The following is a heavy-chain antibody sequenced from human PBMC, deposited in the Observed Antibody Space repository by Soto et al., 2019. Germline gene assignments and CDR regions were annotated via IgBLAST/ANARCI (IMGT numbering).Heavy chain of an antibody. V-gene: IGHV3-30*18. J-gene: IGHJ5*02. CDR2: ISEDGNRK. CDR1: GFIFNNYG. CDR3: TKGCGRGFDLCGS. D-gene: IGHD5-12*01. Sequence: QEQEVESGGGVAQPGRSLRLSCAVSGFIFNNYGMHWVRQAPGKGLEWVAGISEDGNRKYYVDSLKGRFTISRDNSKNMLYLQMNSLRAEDTAVYYCTKGCGRGFDLCGSWGQGTLVTVSS.